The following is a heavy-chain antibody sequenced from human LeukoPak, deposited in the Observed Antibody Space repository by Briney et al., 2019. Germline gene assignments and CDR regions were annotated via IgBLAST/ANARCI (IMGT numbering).Heavy chain of an antibody. D-gene: IGHD1-26*01. J-gene: IGHJ3*02. CDR2: IYTSGST. CDR1: GGSIRTRNHY. V-gene: IGHV4-61*02. Sequence: PSETLSLTCSVSGGSIRTRNHYWGWIRQPAGKGLEWIGRIYTSGSTNYNPSLKSRVTISVDTSKNQFSLKLSSVTAADTAVYYCARDRELEPNAFGMWGQGTMVTVSS. CDR3: ARDRELEPNAFGM.